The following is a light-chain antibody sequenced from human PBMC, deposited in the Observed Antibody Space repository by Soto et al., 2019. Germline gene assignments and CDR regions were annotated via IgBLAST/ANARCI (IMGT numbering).Light chain of an antibody. CDR2: GAS. V-gene: IGKV3-20*01. CDR1: QSVSSNY. CDR3: QHYGRSAYT. Sequence: EIVLTQSPGTLSLSPGERATLSCRASQSVSSNYLAWYQQKPGQAPRLLIYGASSRATGIPDRFSGSGSGTDLPLTISRLAPEDFAVYYCQHYGRSAYTFGQGTPREIK. J-gene: IGKJ2*01.